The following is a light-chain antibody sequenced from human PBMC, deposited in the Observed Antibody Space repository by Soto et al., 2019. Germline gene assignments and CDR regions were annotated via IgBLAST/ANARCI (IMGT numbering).Light chain of an antibody. CDR2: CAS. J-gene: IGKJ5*01. CDR3: QQYGISPRT. V-gene: IGKV3-20*01. Sequence: EIVLTQSPGTLSLSPGERATLSCRASQSVSSSYLAWYQQKPGQAPRLLIYCASSRATGIPDRFSGSGSGTDFTLTISRLEPEDFAVYYCQQYGISPRTFGQGTRLEIK. CDR1: QSVSSSY.